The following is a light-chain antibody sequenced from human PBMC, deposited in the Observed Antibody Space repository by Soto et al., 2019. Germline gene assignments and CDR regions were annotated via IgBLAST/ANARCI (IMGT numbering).Light chain of an antibody. CDR3: QQRSRWPSWT. CDR2: AAS. V-gene: IGKV1-9*01. Sequence: DIQLTQSPSFLSASVGDRVTITCRASQGISNYLAWYQQKPGTAPKLLIYAASTLQSGVPSRFSGSGSGTEFSLTISSLQPEDFAVYYCQQRSRWPSWTFGQGTKVDIK. J-gene: IGKJ1*01. CDR1: QGISNY.